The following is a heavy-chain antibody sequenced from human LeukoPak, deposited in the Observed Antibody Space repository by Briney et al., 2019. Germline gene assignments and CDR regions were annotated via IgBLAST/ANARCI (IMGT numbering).Heavy chain of an antibody. CDR3: ARSLRVGATSVDY. Sequence: GGSLRLSCVVSGFTVSTSYMAWVRQAPGKGLECVSLIWIDGTTHYADSVKGRFTISGDNSKNTLYLQMNSLRAEDTAVYYCARSLRVGATSVDYWGQGTLVTVSS. V-gene: IGHV3-66*02. CDR1: GFTVSTSY. J-gene: IGHJ4*02. D-gene: IGHD1-26*01. CDR2: IWIDGTT.